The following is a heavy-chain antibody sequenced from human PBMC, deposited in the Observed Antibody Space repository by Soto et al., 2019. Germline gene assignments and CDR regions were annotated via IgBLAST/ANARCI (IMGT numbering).Heavy chain of an antibody. J-gene: IGHJ4*02. Sequence: EVQLLESGGGLVRPGGSLRLSCAASGFTFSDYAMTWVRQAPGKGLEWVSAISGGGVRTYYVDSVKGRFTISRDNSKNTLYLEMNSLRAEDTAIYFCAKDRVTTVTEYYDYWGQGTLVTVSA. V-gene: IGHV3-23*01. CDR3: AKDRVTTVTEYYDY. CDR2: ISGGGVRT. D-gene: IGHD4-17*01. CDR1: GFTFSDYA.